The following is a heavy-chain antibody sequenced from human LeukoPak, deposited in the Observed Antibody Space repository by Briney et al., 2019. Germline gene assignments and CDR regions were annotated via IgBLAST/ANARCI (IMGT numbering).Heavy chain of an antibody. V-gene: IGHV4-59*01. CDR3: ARDTRSYDTSGYYYFDY. CDR1: GASTTSYY. Sequence: PSETLSLTCSVSGASTTSYYWNWIRQAPGKGLEWIGYIYSDGTTSYSPSLRSRVTISIDTSRNRFSLKLSSVTAADAAVYYCARDTRSYDTSGYYYFDYWGQGALVTVSS. CDR2: IYSDGTT. J-gene: IGHJ4*02. D-gene: IGHD3-22*01.